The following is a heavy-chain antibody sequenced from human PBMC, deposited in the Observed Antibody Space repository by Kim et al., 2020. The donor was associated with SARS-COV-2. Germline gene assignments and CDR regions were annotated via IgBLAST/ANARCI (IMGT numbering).Heavy chain of an antibody. V-gene: IGHV3-15*01. CDR3: TTDYGDYGSRGY. D-gene: IGHD4-17*01. Sequence: DYAAPVKGRFTISRDDSKNTVYLQMNSLKTEDTAVYYCTTDYGDYGSRGYWGQGTLVTVSS. J-gene: IGHJ4*02.